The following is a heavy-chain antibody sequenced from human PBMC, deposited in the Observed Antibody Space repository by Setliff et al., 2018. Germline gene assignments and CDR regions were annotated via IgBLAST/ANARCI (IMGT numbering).Heavy chain of an antibody. D-gene: IGHD3-22*01. CDR2: IRYDGSDK. V-gene: IGHV3-30*02. CDR3: ARYPSVYDSSGRGNY. J-gene: IGHJ4*02. CDR1: GFTFSNYG. Sequence: GGSLRLSCETSGFTFSNYGMHLVRQAPGKGLEWVAFIRYDGSDKYYGDSVKGRFTISRDNSKNTLYLQMNSLRAEDTAVYYCARYPSVYDSSGRGNYWGQGTLVTVSS.